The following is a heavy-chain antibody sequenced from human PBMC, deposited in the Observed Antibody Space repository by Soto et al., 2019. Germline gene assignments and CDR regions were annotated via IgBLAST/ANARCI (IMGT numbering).Heavy chain of an antibody. CDR3: VRDLLGSGGHFDY. CDR1: GFIFSSFG. CDR2: IWYDGSNR. J-gene: IGHJ4*02. Sequence: PVGSLRLSCAASGFIFSSFGMHWVRQAPGKGLEWVAHIWYDGSNRYYADSVKGRFTISRDNSRNTLYLQMNSLRAEDTAVYHCVRDLLGSGGHFDYWGQGTLVTVSS. D-gene: IGHD7-27*01. V-gene: IGHV3-33*01.